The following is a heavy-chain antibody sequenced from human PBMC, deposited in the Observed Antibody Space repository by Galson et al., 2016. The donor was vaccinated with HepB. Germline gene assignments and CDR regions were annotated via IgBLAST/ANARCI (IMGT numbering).Heavy chain of an antibody. CDR2: IYPGDSDT. V-gene: IGHV5-51*01. CDR1: GYSFTSFW. Sequence: QSGAEVKKPGESLKISCKGSGYSFTSFWIAWVRQMPGKGLEWMGIIYPGDSDTRYSPSLQGQVTISADKSIDTAYLQWSSLKASDTAMYYCARSLYYDFWRSQKGWFDPGGQGTLVTISS. J-gene: IGHJ5*02. CDR3: ARSLYYDFWRSQKGWFDP. D-gene: IGHD3-3*01.